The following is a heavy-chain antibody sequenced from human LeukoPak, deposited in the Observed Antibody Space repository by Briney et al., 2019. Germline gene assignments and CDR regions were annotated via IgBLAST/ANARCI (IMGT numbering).Heavy chain of an antibody. V-gene: IGHV4-59*06. Sequence: PSETLSLTCTVSGGSISSYYWSWIRQHPGKGLEWIGYIYYSGSTYYNPSLKSRVTISVDTSKNQFSLKLSSVTAADTAVYCAKERFLEWSYFDYWGQGTLVTVSS. J-gene: IGHJ4*02. CDR2: IYYSGST. D-gene: IGHD3-3*01. CDR3: AKERFLEWSYFDY. CDR1: GGSISSYY.